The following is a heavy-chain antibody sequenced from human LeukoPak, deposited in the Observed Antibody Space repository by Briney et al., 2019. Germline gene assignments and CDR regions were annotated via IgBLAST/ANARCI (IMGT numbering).Heavy chain of an antibody. D-gene: IGHD1-26*01. V-gene: IGHV3-48*04. CDR1: GFTFSSYS. CDR3: ARSDPGGSIDD. J-gene: IGHJ4*02. Sequence: GGSLRLSCAASGFTFSSYSMSWVRQVPGRGLEWVSYISSSGSTIYYADSVKGRYTISRDNAKNSLYLQMNSLRAEDTAVYYCARSDPGGSIDDWGQGTLVTVSS. CDR2: ISSSGSTI.